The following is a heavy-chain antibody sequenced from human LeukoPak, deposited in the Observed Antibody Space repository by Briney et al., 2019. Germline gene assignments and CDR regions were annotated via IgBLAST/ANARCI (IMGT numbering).Heavy chain of an antibody. Sequence: ASVTVSCKASGGTFSSYAISWVRQAPGQGLEWMGGIIPIFGTANYAQKFQGRVTITTDESTSTAYMELSSLRSEDTAVYYCARTAAAGTFDYWGQGTLVTVSS. D-gene: IGHD6-13*01. CDR2: IIPIFGTA. CDR1: GGTFSSYA. V-gene: IGHV1-69*05. J-gene: IGHJ4*02. CDR3: ARTAAAGTFDY.